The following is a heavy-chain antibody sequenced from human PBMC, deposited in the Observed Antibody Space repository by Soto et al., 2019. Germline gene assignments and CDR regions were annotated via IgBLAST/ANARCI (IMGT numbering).Heavy chain of an antibody. J-gene: IGHJ4*02. CDR3: VKDNRGSY. D-gene: IGHD3-10*01. CDR2: INQDGSER. Sequence: EVQLVESGGGLVQPGGSLRLSCAASGFTFSTCWMMWVRQAPGKGLEWVANINQDGSERYYVDSVKGRFTISRDNAKNSLYLQMNSLRAEDTAVYYCVKDNRGSYWSQVNLVTVSS. V-gene: IGHV3-7*01. CDR1: GFTFSTCW.